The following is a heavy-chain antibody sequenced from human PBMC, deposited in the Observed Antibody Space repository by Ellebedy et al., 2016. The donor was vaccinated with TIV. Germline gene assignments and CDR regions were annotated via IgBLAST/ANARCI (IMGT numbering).Heavy chain of an antibody. CDR2: IKQDGSEK. CDR1: GFTFSNYW. J-gene: IGHJ4*02. Sequence: GESLKISCAASGFTFSNYWMSWVRQAPGKGLEWVANIKQDGSEKNYVGSVKGRFSISRDNAKNSMYLQMNSLRDEDTAVYYCARDQWLGRAYYFDYWGQGTLLTVSS. D-gene: IGHD6-19*01. V-gene: IGHV3-7*01. CDR3: ARDQWLGRAYYFDY.